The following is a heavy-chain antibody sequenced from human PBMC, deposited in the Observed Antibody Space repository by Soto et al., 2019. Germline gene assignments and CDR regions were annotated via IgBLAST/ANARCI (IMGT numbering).Heavy chain of an antibody. J-gene: IGHJ4*02. CDR2: ISYDGSNT. Sequence: QVLLVESGGGVVQPGRSLRLSCAASGFPFTTYGMHWVREGPGKGLEWVAVISYDGSNTYYADSVKGRFTISRDNSKNTLYLQMNSLRTEDTALYYCVGGQYYFDYRAREPWSPSPQ. CDR3: VGGQYYFD. V-gene: IGHV3-30*03. D-gene: IGHD3-10*01. CDR1: GFPFTTYG.